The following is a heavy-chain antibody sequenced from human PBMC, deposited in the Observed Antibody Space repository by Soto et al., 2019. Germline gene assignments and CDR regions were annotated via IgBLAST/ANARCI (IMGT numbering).Heavy chain of an antibody. CDR3: ARDGYDGSGSPYPDY. V-gene: IGHV4-59*13. J-gene: IGHJ4*02. Sequence: SETLSLTCTVSGGSMSKYFWCWIRQSPGKGLEWIGYIYYRGSTDSNPSLKSRVTISVDTSKRQFSLRLTSVTAADTAVYYCARDGYDGSGSPYPDYWGPGTLVTVSS. D-gene: IGHD3-10*01. CDR2: IYYRGST. CDR1: GGSMSKYF.